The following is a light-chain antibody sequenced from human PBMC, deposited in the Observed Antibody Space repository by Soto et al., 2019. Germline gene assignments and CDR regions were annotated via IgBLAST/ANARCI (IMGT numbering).Light chain of an antibody. CDR2: RAS. Sequence: DIQMTQSPSTLSASVVDRVTISCRASQSINMWLAWYQQKPGKAPKLLVYRASSLESGVPSRFSGSGSGTEFTLTISSLQPEDFATYYCLQYKTDLRTFGQGTKVDIK. CDR3: LQYKTDLRT. CDR1: QSINMW. J-gene: IGKJ1*01. V-gene: IGKV1-5*03.